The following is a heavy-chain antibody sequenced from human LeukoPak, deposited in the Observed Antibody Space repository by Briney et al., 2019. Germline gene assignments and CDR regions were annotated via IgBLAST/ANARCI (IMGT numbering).Heavy chain of an antibody. CDR1: GGSFSSYY. D-gene: IGHD4-17*01. J-gene: IGHJ4*02. CDR3: ARALYGDYVYYFDY. V-gene: IGHV4-59*01. Sequence: SETLSLTCTVSGGSFSSYYWSWTRQPPGKGLEWIGYIYYSGSTNYNPSLKSRVTISVDTSKNQFSLKLSSVTAADTAVYYCARALYGDYVYYFDYWGQGTLVTVSS. CDR2: IYYSGST.